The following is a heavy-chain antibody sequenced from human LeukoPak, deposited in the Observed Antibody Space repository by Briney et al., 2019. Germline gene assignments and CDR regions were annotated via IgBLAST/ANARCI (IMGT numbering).Heavy chain of an antibody. J-gene: IGHJ5*01. CDR3: ARGWGGFDS. D-gene: IGHD3-16*01. Sequence: SETLSPTCGVHGMSFSGYYCIWIRQSPGKGLEWIGHINHNGKTNYNPSLKSRVTISVDTSKNQFSLTLTSVTAADTAVYFCARGWGGFDSWGQGTLVTVSS. CDR2: INHNGKT. V-gene: IGHV4-34*01. CDR1: GMSFSGYY.